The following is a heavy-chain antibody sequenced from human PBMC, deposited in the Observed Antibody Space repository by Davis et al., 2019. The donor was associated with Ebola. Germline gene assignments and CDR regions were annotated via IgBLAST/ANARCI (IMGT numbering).Heavy chain of an antibody. D-gene: IGHD2-15*01. CDR3: AKDQDVSSYSSIDC. V-gene: IGHV3-53*01. CDR2: IYSGGST. Sequence: GESLKISCAASGFTVSSNYMSWVRQAPGKGLEWVSVIYSGGSTYYADSVKGRFTISRDNSKNTLYLQMNSLRADDTAVYYCAKDQDVSSYSSIDCWGQGNLVTVSS. CDR1: GFTVSSNY. J-gene: IGHJ4*02.